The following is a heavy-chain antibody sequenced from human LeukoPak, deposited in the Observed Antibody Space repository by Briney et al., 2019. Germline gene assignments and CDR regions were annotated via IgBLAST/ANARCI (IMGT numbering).Heavy chain of an antibody. J-gene: IGHJ4*02. CDR3: AKDARNYYGSGSYYNVEY. Sequence: GRPLRLSCAASGFTFSSYGMHWVRQAPGKGLEWVAVISHDGSNKYYADPVKGRFTISRDNSKNTLYLQMNSLRAEDTAVYYCAKDARNYYGSGSYYNVEYWGQGTLVTVSS. V-gene: IGHV3-30*18. CDR2: ISHDGSNK. CDR1: GFTFSSYG. D-gene: IGHD3-10*01.